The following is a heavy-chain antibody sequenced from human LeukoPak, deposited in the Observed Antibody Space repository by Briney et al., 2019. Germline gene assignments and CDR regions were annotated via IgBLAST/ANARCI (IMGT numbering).Heavy chain of an antibody. V-gene: IGHV1-2*02. D-gene: IGHD3-10*01. CDR1: GYTFTGYY. CDR2: INPNSGGT. Sequence: ASVKVSCKASGYTFTGYYMHWARQAPGQGLEWMGWINPNSGGTNYAQKFQGRVTMTRDTSISTAYMELSRLRSDDTAVYYCAREELWFGELSCLDYWGQGILVTVSS. J-gene: IGHJ4*02. CDR3: AREELWFGELSCLDY.